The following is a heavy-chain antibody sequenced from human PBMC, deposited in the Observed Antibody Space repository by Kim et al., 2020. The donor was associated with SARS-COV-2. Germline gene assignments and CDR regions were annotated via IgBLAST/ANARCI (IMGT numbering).Heavy chain of an antibody. CDR2: IWYDGSNK. Sequence: GGSLRLSCAASGFTFSSYGMHWVRQAPGKGLEWVAVIWYDGSNKYYADSVKGRFTISRDNSKNTLYLQMNSLRAEDTAVYYCARVRADYYGSGTSGYYMDVWGKGTTVTVSS. D-gene: IGHD3-10*01. CDR1: GFTFSSYG. CDR3: ARVRADYYGSGTSGYYMDV. J-gene: IGHJ6*03. V-gene: IGHV3-33*01.